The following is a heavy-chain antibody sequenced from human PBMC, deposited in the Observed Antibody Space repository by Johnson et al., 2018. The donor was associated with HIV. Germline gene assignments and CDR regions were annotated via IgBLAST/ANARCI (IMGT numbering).Heavy chain of an antibody. CDR1: GFTFSSYG. V-gene: IGHV3-33*01. J-gene: IGHJ3*02. CDR3: ARDNSASYAFDI. Sequence: QVQLVESGGGVVQPGRSLRLSCAASGFTFSSYGMHWVRQAPGKGLEWVAVIWYDGSNKYYADSVKGRFTISRDNSKNTLYLQMNRLGAEATSCYYCARDNSASYAFDIWGQGTMVTVSS. D-gene: IGHD2/OR15-2a*01. CDR2: IWYDGSNK.